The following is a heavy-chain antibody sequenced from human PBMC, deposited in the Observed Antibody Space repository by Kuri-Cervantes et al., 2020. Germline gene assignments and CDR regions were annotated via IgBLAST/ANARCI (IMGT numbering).Heavy chain of an antibody. V-gene: IGHV4-39*01. CDR1: GGFISSSSYY. Sequence: SETLSLPCTVSGGFISSSSYYWGWIRQPPGKALEWIGNIFYSGSTYYNPSLKSRFTISVDTSKNLFSLKLSSVTAADTAVFYCAKLDCGGDCYFLRRYFDLWGRGTLVTVSS. CDR3: AKLDCGGDCYFLRRYFDL. CDR2: IFYSGST. J-gene: IGHJ2*01. D-gene: IGHD2-21*02.